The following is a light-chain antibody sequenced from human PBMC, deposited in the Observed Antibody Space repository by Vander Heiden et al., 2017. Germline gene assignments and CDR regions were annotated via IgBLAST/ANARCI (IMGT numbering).Light chain of an antibody. J-gene: IGKJ1*01. V-gene: IGKV4-1*01. CDR2: WAS. Sequence: DILMTQSPDSLSVSLGERATINCKSGQTILDRTNNWNYLAWYQQKPGQPPKLLIYWASTRESGVPDRFSGSGSGTDFTLTISNLQAEDVAVYYCQQYYSTPRAFGQGTTVEIK. CDR3: QQYYSTPRA. CDR1: QTILDRTNNWNY.